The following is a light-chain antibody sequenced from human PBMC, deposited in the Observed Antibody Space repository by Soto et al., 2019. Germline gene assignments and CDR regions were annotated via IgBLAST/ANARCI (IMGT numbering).Light chain of an antibody. J-gene: IGKJ5*01. CDR2: AAS. CDR3: QQRSNWPPT. V-gene: IGKV3-11*01. CDR1: QSVRSN. Sequence: EIVMTQSPATLSVSPGERATLSCRASQSVRSNLAWYQQKPGQAPRLVIYAASTRATGIPDRFSGSGSGTDFTLTISSLEPEDFAVYYCQQRSNWPPTFGQGTRLEIK.